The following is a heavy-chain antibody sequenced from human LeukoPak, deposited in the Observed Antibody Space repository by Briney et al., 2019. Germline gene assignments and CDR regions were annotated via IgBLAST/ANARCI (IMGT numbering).Heavy chain of an antibody. CDR2: ISSSSSYI. J-gene: IGHJ1*01. Sequence: PGGSLRLSCAASGFTFSSYSMNWVRQAPGKGLEWVSSISSSSSYIYYADSVKGRFTISRDNAKNSLYLQMNSLRAEDTALYYCAKGNEYSSTSTLQHWGQGTLVTVSS. CDR1: GFTFSSYS. CDR3: AKGNEYSSTSTLQH. V-gene: IGHV3-21*04. D-gene: IGHD6-6*01.